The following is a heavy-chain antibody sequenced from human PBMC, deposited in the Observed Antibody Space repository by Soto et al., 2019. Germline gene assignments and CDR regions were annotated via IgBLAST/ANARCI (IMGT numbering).Heavy chain of an antibody. J-gene: IGHJ6*02. Sequence: QVQLVQSGAEVKKPGSSVKVSCKASGGTFSSYAISWVGQAPGQGLEWMGGIIPIFGTANYEQKFQGRVTITADESTSTAYMELSSLRSEDTAVYYCASDRIAVAGTRGRYYYYGMDVWGQGTTVTVSS. V-gene: IGHV1-69*01. D-gene: IGHD6-19*01. CDR1: GGTFSSYA. CDR3: ASDRIAVAGTRGRYYYYGMDV. CDR2: IIPIFGTA.